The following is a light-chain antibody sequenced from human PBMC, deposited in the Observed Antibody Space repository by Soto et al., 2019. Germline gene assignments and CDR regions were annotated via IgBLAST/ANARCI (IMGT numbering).Light chain of an antibody. Sequence: IHLTQYPSLLYATVGDRVTITWLPSRAVPNNMAWYQQKPGKRTKLLIYEESTLYSGVPSRFSGRKSGTQFTLTIDSLQPEDFATYYCQQYNTYSWTFGQGTKV. CDR3: QQYNTYSWT. J-gene: IGKJ1*01. CDR2: EES. V-gene: IGKV1-9*01. CDR1: RAVPNN.